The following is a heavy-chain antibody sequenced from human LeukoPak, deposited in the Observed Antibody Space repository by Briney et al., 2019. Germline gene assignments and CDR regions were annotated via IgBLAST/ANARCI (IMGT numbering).Heavy chain of an antibody. V-gene: IGHV1-2*06. CDR2: INPNSGGT. CDR3: ARDAVNRRRDGWFDP. CDR1: GYIFTGYY. D-gene: IGHD3-10*01. J-gene: IGHJ5*02. Sequence: GASVKVSCKASGYIFTGYYIHWVRQAPGQGLEWMVRINPNSGGTNYAQKFQGRVTVTRDTSISTVYMELSRLRYDDTAVYYCARDAVNRRRDGWFDPWGQGTLVTVSS.